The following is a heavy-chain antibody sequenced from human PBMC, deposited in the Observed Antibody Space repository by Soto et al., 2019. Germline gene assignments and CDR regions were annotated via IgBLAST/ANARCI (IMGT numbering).Heavy chain of an antibody. CDR3: ASADDHYCVY. J-gene: IGHJ4*02. CDR1: GGSFSGYY. D-gene: IGHD3-10*01. V-gene: IGHV4-34*01. CDR2: INHSGST. Sequence: QVQLQQWGAGLLKPSETLSLTCAVYGGSFSGYYWSWIRQPPGKGLEWIGEINHSGSTNYNPSLKXXLXIXXDTYKNQFSRRLSSVTAADTAVYYCASADDHYCVYWGQGTLVTVSS.